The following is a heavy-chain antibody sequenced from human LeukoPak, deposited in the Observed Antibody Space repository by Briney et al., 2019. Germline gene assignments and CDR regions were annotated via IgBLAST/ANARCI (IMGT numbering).Heavy chain of an antibody. D-gene: IGHD3-22*01. CDR2: ISAYNGNT. V-gene: IGHV1-18*01. CDR3: ARDWYYDSSGYHDAFDI. J-gene: IGHJ3*02. CDR1: GYTFTSYG. Sequence: SVKVSCKASGYTFTSYGISWVRQAPGQGLEWMGWISAYNGNTNYAQKLQGRVTMTTDTSTSTAYMELRSLRSDDTAVYYCARDWYYDSSGYHDAFDIWGQGTMVPVSS.